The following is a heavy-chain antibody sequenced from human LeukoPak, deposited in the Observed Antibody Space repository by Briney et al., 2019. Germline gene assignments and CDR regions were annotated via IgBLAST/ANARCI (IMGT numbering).Heavy chain of an antibody. CDR2: IYYSGST. D-gene: IGHD6-19*01. CDR1: GGSISSGDYH. Sequence: PSQTLSLTCTVSGGSISSGDYHWSWIRQPPGKGLEWIGYIYYSGSTYYNPSLKSRVTISVDTSKNQFSLKLSSVTAADTAVYYCARDGPWLVPYAFDIWGQGTMVTVSS. V-gene: IGHV4-30-4*01. CDR3: ARDGPWLVPYAFDI. J-gene: IGHJ3*02.